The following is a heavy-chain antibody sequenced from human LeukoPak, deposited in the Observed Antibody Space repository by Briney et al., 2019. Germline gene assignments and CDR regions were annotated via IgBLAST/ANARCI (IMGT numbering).Heavy chain of an antibody. D-gene: IGHD1-26*01. J-gene: IGHJ4*02. V-gene: IGHV4-59*01. CDR2: IYYSGST. CDR1: GGSISSYY. CDR3: ARDRGGSYDY. Sequence: SETLSLTCTISGGSISSYYWSWIRQPPGKGLEWIGYIYYSGSTDYNPSLKSRVTISVDTSKNQFSLKLSSVTAADTAVYYCARDRGGSYDYWGQGTLVTVSS.